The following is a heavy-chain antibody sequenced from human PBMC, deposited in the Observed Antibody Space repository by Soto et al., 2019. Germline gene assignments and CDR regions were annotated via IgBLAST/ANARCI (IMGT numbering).Heavy chain of an antibody. CDR2: IGTAGDT. CDR3: ARASRNKLNFDY. D-gene: IGHD6-6*01. CDR1: GFTFSSYD. J-gene: IGHJ4*02. Sequence: GGSLRLSCAASGFTFSSYDMHWVRQATGKGLEWVSAIGTAGDTYYRGSVKGRFTISRENAKNSLYLQMNSLRAGDTAVYYCARASRNKLNFDYWGQGTLVTVS. V-gene: IGHV3-13*01.